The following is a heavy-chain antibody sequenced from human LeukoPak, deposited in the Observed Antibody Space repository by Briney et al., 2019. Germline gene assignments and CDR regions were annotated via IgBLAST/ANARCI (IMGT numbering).Heavy chain of an antibody. CDR2: INPNSGGT. CDR1: GYAFTGYY. V-gene: IGHV1-2*02. J-gene: IGHJ4*02. D-gene: IGHD3-22*01. CDR3: ARGGLGYYDSSGYPL. Sequence: GASVKVSCKASGYAFTGYYMHWVRQAPGQGLEWMGWINPNSGGTNYAQKFQGRVTMTRDTSISTAYMELSRLRSDDTAVYYCARGGLGYYDSSGYPLWGQGTLVTVSS.